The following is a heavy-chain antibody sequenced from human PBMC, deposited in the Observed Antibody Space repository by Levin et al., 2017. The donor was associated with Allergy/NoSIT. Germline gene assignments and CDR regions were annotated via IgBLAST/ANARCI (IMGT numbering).Heavy chain of an antibody. Sequence: AGGSLRLSCAASGFTFSSYAMHWVRQAPGKGLEWVAVISYDGSNKYYADSVKGRFTISRDNSKNTLYLQMNSLRAEDTAVYYCARDLSFLAVAGTDWGQGTLVTVSS. CDR3: ARDLSFLAVAGTD. CDR2: ISYDGSNK. V-gene: IGHV3-30*04. D-gene: IGHD6-19*01. CDR1: GFTFSSYA. J-gene: IGHJ4*02.